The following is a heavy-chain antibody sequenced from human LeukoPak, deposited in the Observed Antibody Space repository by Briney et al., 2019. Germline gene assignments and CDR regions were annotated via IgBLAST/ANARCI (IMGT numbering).Heavy chain of an antibody. V-gene: IGHV1-8*03. J-gene: IGHJ5*02. D-gene: IGHD3-22*01. CDR3: ARGPYTHYDSSGDYYNWFDP. CDR1: GYTFTSYD. CDR2: MNPNSGNT. Sequence: VASVKVSCKASGYTFTSYDINWVRQATGQGLEWMGWMNPNSGNTGYAQKFQGRVTITMNTSISTAYMELSSLTSEDTAVYYCARGPYTHYDSSGDYYNWFDPWGQGTLVTVSS.